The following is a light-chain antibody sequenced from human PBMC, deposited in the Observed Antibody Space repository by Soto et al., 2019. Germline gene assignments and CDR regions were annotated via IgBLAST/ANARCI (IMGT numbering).Light chain of an antibody. Sequence: IVLTQSPNTLSLSPGERATLSCRAGQSVPRSYLAWYQQKPGQAPRLLIYGASSRATGIPDRFSGSGSGTDFTLTISRLEPEDFAVYYCQQYSRSPITFGQGTRLE. V-gene: IGKV3-20*01. CDR2: GAS. CDR3: QQYSRSPIT. J-gene: IGKJ5*01. CDR1: QSVPRSY.